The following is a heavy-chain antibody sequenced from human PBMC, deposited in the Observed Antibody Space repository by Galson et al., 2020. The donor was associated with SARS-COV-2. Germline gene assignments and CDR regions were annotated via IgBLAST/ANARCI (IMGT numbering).Heavy chain of an antibody. CDR3: ARVKGPDCSSTSCYWYYYYYYMDV. Sequence: GGSLRLSCAASGFTFSNAWMSWVRQAPGKGLEWVGRIKSKTDGGTTDYAAPVKGRFTISRDDSKNTLYLQMNSLKTEDTAVYYCARVKGPDCSSTSCYWYYYYYYMDVWGKGTTVTVSS. D-gene: IGHD2-2*01. V-gene: IGHV3-15*01. J-gene: IGHJ6*03. CDR2: IKSKTDGGTT. CDR1: GFTFSNAW.